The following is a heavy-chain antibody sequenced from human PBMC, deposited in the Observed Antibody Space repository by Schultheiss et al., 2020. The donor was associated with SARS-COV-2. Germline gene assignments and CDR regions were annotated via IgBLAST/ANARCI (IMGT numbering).Heavy chain of an antibody. Sequence: SETLSLTCSVSGGSVSRGSYYWSWIRQPPGKGLEWVGYIYYSGATNYNPSLKSRVTISADTSKNQFSLTLTSVTAADTAVYYCARVDLETALVGGLDVWGQGSTVTVSS. CDR1: GGSVSRGSYY. D-gene: IGHD5-18*01. V-gene: IGHV4-61*01. J-gene: IGHJ6*02. CDR2: IYYSGAT. CDR3: ARVDLETALVGGLDV.